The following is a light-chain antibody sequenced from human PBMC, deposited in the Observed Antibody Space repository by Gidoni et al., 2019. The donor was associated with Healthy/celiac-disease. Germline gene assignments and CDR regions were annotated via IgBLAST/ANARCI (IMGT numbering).Light chain of an antibody. CDR3: QQYYSYPPLT. V-gene: IGKV1-8*01. CDR2: AAS. CDR1: QGISSY. Sequence: IRMTQSPSSFSASTGDRVTITCRASQGISSYLAWYQQKPGKAPKLLIYAASTLQSGVPSRFSGSGSGTDFTLTISCLQSEDFATYYCQQYYSYPPLTFGGGTKVEIK. J-gene: IGKJ4*01.